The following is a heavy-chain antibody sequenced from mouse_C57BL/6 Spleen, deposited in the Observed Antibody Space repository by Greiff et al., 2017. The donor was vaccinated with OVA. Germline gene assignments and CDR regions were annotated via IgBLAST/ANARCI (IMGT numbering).Heavy chain of an antibody. D-gene: IGHD1-1*01. CDR2: ISYDGSN. J-gene: IGHJ3*01. Sequence: EVQLQESGPGLVKPSQSLSLTCSVTGYSITSGYYWNWIRQFPGNKLEWMGYISYDGSNNYNPSLKNRISITRDTSKNQFFLKLNSVTTEDTATYYCARDDYGSSPEFAYWGQGTLVTVSA. CDR3: ARDDYGSSPEFAY. V-gene: IGHV3-6*01. CDR1: GYSITSGYY.